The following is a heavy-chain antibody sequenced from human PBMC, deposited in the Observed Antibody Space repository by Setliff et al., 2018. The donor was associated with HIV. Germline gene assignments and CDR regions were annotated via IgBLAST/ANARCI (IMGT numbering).Heavy chain of an antibody. CDR1: GYTFTSYG. V-gene: IGHV1-18*01. D-gene: IGHD3-3*01. CDR2: ISAYNGNT. J-gene: IGHJ4*02. Sequence: ASVKVSCKASGYTFTSYGISWVRRAPGQGLEWMGWISAYNGNTNYAQKLQGRVTMTTDTSSSTAYLDLRSLRSDDTAVYYCARDSDNFWSGYYAAFDYWGQGTLVTVSS. CDR3: ARDSDNFWSGYYAAFDY.